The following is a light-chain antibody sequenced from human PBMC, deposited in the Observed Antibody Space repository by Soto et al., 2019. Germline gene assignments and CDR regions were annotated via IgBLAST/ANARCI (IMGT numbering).Light chain of an antibody. CDR1: QSVSSY. J-gene: IGKJ4*01. Sequence: EIVLTQSPATLSLSPGERATLSCRASQSVSSYLAWYQQKPGQAPMLLIYDASNRATGIPARFSGSGSGTDFTITISILEADDFAVYYCQQRSNRLTFGRGIKVEIK. V-gene: IGKV3-11*01. CDR3: QQRSNRLT. CDR2: DAS.